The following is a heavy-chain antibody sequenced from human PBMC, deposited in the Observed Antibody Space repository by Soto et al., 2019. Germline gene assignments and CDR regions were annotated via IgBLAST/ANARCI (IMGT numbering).Heavy chain of an antibody. CDR3: ARDTPLFSFGYQRGNYFDY. Sequence: GGSLRLSCAASGFTFSSYSMNWVRQVPGKGLEWVSIIYSGGSTYYADSVKGRFTISRDTSRNTLYLQMSSLRVEDTAVYYCARDTPLFSFGYQRGNYFDYWGQGALVTVSS. D-gene: IGHD3-22*01. CDR2: IYSGGST. CDR1: GFTFSSYS. V-gene: IGHV3-66*01. J-gene: IGHJ4*02.